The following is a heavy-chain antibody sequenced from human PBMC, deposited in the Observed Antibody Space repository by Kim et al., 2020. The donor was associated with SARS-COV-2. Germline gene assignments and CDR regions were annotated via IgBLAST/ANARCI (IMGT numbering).Heavy chain of an antibody. V-gene: IGHV3-48*03. J-gene: IGHJ4*02. CDR3: ARGPNYSPFDY. D-gene: IGHD4-4*01. Sequence: IYSADLVRGRFTNSGDNDKNSLYLQMNSLRAEDTAVYYCARGPNYSPFDYWGQGTLVTVSS. CDR2: I.